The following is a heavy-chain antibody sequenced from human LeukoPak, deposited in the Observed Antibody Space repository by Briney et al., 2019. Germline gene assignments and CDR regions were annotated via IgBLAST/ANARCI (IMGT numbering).Heavy chain of an antibody. D-gene: IGHD1-26*01. CDR2: IRYDGSNK. CDR1: GFTFSSYG. CDR3: AKDPSGSYYSLPDY. Sequence: GGSLRLSCAASGFTFSSYGMHWVRQAQGKGREWVAFIRYDGSNKYYADSVKGRFTISRDNSKNTLYLQMNSLRAEDTAVYYCAKDPSGSYYSLPDYWGQGTLVTVSS. V-gene: IGHV3-30*02. J-gene: IGHJ4*02.